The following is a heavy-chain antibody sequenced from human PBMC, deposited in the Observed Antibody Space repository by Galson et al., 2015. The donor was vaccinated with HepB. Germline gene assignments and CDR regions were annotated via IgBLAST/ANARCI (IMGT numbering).Heavy chain of an antibody. Sequence: TCTVSGGSISSYYWNWIRQPAGKGLEWIGHMYTSGSSNYNPSLKSRVTMSVDTSKNHFFLKLSSVTAADTAVYYCAREKGAGTNSKYFDSWGQGTLVTVSS. CDR2: MYTSGSS. D-gene: IGHD6-19*01. V-gene: IGHV4-4*07. CDR1: GGSISSYY. CDR3: AREKGAGTNSKYFDS. J-gene: IGHJ4*02.